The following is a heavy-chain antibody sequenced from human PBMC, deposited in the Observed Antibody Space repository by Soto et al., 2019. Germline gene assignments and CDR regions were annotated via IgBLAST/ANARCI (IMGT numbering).Heavy chain of an antibody. CDR1: GFTFSSYG. V-gene: IGHV3-30*18. D-gene: IGHD2-2*01. CDR2: ISYDGSNK. J-gene: IGHJ6*02. Sequence: GGSLRLSCAASGFTFSSYGMHWVRQAPGKGLEWVAVISYDGSNKYYADSVKGRFTISRDNSKNTLYLQMNSLRAEDTAVYYCAKDRYGSSRRAYGMDVWGQGTTVTVSS. CDR3: AKDRYGSSRRAYGMDV.